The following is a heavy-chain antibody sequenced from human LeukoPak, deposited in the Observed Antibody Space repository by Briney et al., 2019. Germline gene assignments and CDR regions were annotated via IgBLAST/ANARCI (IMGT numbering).Heavy chain of an antibody. J-gene: IGHJ4*02. CDR1: GFTFSSYA. CDR3: AKTTHDSSGYYYFGY. D-gene: IGHD3-22*01. V-gene: IGHV3-23*01. CDR2: ISGSGGST. Sequence: PGGSLRLSCAASGFTFSSYAMSWVRQAPGKELEWVSAISGSGGSTYYADSVKGRFTISRDNSKNTLYLQMNSLRAEDTAVYYCAKTTHDSSGYYYFGYWGQGTLVAVSS.